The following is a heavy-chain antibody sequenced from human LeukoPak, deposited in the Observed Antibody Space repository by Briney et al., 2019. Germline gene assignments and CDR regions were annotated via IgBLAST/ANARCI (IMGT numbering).Heavy chain of an antibody. CDR1: GYSFTSYW. J-gene: IGHJ5*02. CDR2: IYPSDADT. CDR3: ARGNNWLHSTSWYNWFDP. D-gene: IGHD6-13*01. V-gene: IGHV5-51*01. Sequence: GASLKISCKGSGYSFTSYWIGGVRQLPEKRLEWMGIIYPSDADTRYTPYFQGQVTMSADKSISTAYLQWSSLKASDTAMYYCARGNNWLHSTSWYNWFDPWGQGTLVTVSS.